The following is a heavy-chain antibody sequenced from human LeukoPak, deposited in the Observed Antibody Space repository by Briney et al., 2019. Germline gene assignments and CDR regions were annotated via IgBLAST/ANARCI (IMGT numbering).Heavy chain of an antibody. CDR2: IYYSGST. D-gene: IGHD5-18*01. CDR1: GGSISSYY. Sequence: SETLSLTCTVSGGSISSYYWSWIRQPPGKGLEWIGYIYYSGSTNYNPSLKSRVTISVDTSKNQFSLKLSSVTAADTAVYYCARQSLRNTAMVFGYWGQGTLVTVPS. CDR3: ARQSLRNTAMVFGY. V-gene: IGHV4-59*08. J-gene: IGHJ4*02.